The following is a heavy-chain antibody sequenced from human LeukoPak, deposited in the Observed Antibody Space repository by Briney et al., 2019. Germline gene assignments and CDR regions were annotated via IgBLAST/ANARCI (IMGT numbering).Heavy chain of an antibody. D-gene: IGHD2-15*01. CDR3: AKTSVGEGRIIGSGYFDN. J-gene: IGHJ4*02. Sequence: GGSLRLSCAASGFTFRDSAMTWVRQAPGKGLEWVSLISFSGDNTYYRDSVKGRFTVSRDNSKNTLYLQMNSLRAEDTAVYYCAKTSVGEGRIIGSGYFDNWGQGTLVTVSS. CDR1: GFTFRDSA. CDR2: ISFSGDNT. V-gene: IGHV3-23*01.